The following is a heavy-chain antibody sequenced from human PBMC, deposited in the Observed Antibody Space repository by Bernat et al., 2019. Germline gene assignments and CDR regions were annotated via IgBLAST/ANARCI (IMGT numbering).Heavy chain of an antibody. D-gene: IGHD5-18*01. CDR2: IKSKTDGGTT. CDR1: GFTFSNAW. Sequence: EVQLVESGGGLVKPGGSLRLSCAASGFTFSNAWMSWARQAPGKGLEWVGRIKSKTDGGTTDYAAPVKGRFTISRDDSKNTLYLQMNSLKTEDTAVYYCTTDPGYSYGDGYYFDYWGQGTLVTVSS. J-gene: IGHJ4*02. V-gene: IGHV3-15*01. CDR3: TTDPGYSYGDGYYFDY.